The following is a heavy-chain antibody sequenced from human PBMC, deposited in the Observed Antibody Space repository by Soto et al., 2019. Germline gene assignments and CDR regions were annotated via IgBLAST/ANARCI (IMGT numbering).Heavy chain of an antibody. Sequence: QVQLVQSGAEVKKPGSSVKVSCKASGGTFSSYAISWVRQAPGQGLEGMGGIIPIFGTANYAQKFQSIVTITADDSTSTAYMELSSLRSEDTAVYYGARGSSGSYSRFSGMDVWGQGTTVTVSS. V-gene: IGHV1-69*01. CDR3: ARGSSGSYSRFSGMDV. CDR1: GGTFSSYA. J-gene: IGHJ6*02. CDR2: IIPIFGTA. D-gene: IGHD1-26*01.